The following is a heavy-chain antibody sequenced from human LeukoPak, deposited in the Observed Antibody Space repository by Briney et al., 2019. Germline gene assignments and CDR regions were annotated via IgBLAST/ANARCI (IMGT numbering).Heavy chain of an antibody. Sequence: GGSLRLSCAASGFTFSTYALSWVRQAPGKGLEWVSVISDSGGSTYYAASVKGRFTISRDNSKNTLYLQMNSLRAEDTAVYYCAKDNSFRGYSYGTFDYWGQGTLVTVSS. CDR2: ISDSGGST. CDR3: AKDNSFRGYSYGTFDY. J-gene: IGHJ4*02. D-gene: IGHD5-18*01. CDR1: GFTFSTYA. V-gene: IGHV3-23*01.